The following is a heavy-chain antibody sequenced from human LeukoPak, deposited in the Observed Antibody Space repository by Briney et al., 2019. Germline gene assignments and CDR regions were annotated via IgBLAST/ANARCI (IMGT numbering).Heavy chain of an antibody. CDR3: ARRCYYARVV. CDR2: INPNSGDT. Sequence: ESSVKVSCKASGYSVTGYFMQWVRQAPGQGLEWMGWINPNSGDTNYAQKFQGRVTMTRDTSISTAYMELSRRRSGDAAVYQCARRCYYARVVGGEETRDSVPT. V-gene: IGHV1-2*02. CDR1: GYSVTGYF. J-gene: IGHJ6*01.